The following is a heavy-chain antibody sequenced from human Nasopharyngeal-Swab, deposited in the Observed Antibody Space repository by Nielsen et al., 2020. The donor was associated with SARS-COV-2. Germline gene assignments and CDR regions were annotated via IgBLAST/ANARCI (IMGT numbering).Heavy chain of an antibody. Sequence: TVSCKGSGYSFTSYWIAWVRQMPGKGVEWMGLLYPRDSDHSYRPSFQGQVTISADKSISTAYLQWSSLKASDTAMYYCVRPEGVATSFKYYFQYGMDFWGQGTMVTVPS. CDR2: LYPRDSDH. V-gene: IGHV5-51*01. D-gene: IGHD5-12*01. J-gene: IGHJ6*02. CDR3: VRPEGVATSFKYYFQYGMDF. CDR1: GYSFTSYW.